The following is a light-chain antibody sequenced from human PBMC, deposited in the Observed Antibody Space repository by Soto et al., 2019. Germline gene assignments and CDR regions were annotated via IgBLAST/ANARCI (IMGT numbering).Light chain of an antibody. V-gene: IGKV3D-20*02. CDR3: QKRSNWPRT. Sequence: VLTQSPGTLSFSPGESATLSCRASQSVSSNLAWYQQKPGQAPMLLIYGASTRATDIPDRFSGSGSGTDLTLTISRLEPEDLAVYYCQKRSNWPRTCGQGTKVDIK. J-gene: IGKJ1*01. CDR1: QSVSSN. CDR2: GAS.